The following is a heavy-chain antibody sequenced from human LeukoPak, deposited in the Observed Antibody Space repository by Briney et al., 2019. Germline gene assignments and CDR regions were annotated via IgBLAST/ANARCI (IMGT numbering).Heavy chain of an antibody. CDR1: GGSFSGYY. J-gene: IGHJ4*02. V-gene: IGHV4-34*01. CDR2: INHSGST. CDR3: ARSQVY. Sequence: SETLSLTCAVYGGSFSGYYWSWIRQPPGKGLEWIGEINHSGSTNYNPSLKSRVTMSVDTSKNQFSLKLSSVTAADTAVYYCARSQVYWGQGTLVTVSS.